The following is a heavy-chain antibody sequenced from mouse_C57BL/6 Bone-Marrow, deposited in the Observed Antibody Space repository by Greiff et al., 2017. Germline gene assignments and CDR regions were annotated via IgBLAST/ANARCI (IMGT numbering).Heavy chain of an antibody. CDR2: IDPENGDT. J-gene: IGHJ4*01. CDR3: SFDGAYSALDY. Sequence: VQLQQSGAELVRPGASVKLSCTASGFNIKDDYMHWVQQRPEQGLEWIGWIDPENGDTEYASKFQGKTTITADQSSNPAYLQLRSLTSKDTAVYYCSFDGAYSALDYWGQGTSATVSS. D-gene: IGHD2-3*01. V-gene: IGHV14-4*01. CDR1: GFNIKDDY.